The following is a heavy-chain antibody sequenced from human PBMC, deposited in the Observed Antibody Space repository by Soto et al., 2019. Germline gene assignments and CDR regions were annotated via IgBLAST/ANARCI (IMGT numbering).Heavy chain of an antibody. CDR3: ARIAGEWLRLDAFDI. J-gene: IGHJ3*02. CDR2: IYTSGST. CDR1: GGSISSYY. Sequence: NPSETLSLTCTVSGGSISSYYWSWIRQPAGKGLEWIGRIYTSGSTNYNPSLKSRVTMSVDTSKNQFSLKLSSVTAADTAVYYCARIAGEWLRLDAFDIWGQGTMVTVSS. V-gene: IGHV4-4*07. D-gene: IGHD5-12*01.